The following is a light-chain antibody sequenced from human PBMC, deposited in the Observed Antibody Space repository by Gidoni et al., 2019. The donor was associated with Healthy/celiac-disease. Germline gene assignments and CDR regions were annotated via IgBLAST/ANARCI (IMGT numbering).Light chain of an antibody. Sequence: QSALTPPASVSGSPGQSIPISCTGTSSDVGGYTDVSWYQQHPGKGPKLMIYDVSNRPSGVSNRFSGSKSGNTASLTISGLQAEDEADYYCSSYTNSNTLVFGGGTKVTVL. CDR1: SSDVGGYTD. CDR3: SSYTNSNTLV. CDR2: DVS. V-gene: IGLV2-14*03. J-gene: IGLJ3*02.